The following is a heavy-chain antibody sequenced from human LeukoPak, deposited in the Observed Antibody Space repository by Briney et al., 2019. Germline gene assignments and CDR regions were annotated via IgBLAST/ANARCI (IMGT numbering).Heavy chain of an antibody. Sequence: GGSLRLSCAATGFTFSSYAMSWVRQAPGKGLEWVSAISGSGGSTYYADSVKGRFTISRDNSKNTLYLQMNSLRAEDTAVYYCAKEGYYGSGSSQFDYWGQGTLVTVSS. CDR2: ISGSGGST. CDR1: GFTFSSYA. V-gene: IGHV3-23*01. CDR3: AKEGYYGSGSSQFDY. D-gene: IGHD3-10*01. J-gene: IGHJ4*02.